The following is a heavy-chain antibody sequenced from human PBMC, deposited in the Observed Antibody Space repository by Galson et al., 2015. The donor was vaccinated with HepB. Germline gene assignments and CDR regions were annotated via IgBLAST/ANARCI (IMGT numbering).Heavy chain of an antibody. V-gene: IGHV1-2*02. Sequence: SVKVSCKASGYTFTGYYMHWVRQAPGQGLEWMGWINPNSGGTNYAQKFQGRVTMTRDTSISTAYMELSRLRSDDTAVYYCAREVRRSIAAGGAKGESGYWGQGTLVTVSS. CDR2: INPNSGGT. CDR1: GYTFTGYY. CDR3: AREVRRSIAAGGAKGESGY. J-gene: IGHJ4*02. D-gene: IGHD6-13*01.